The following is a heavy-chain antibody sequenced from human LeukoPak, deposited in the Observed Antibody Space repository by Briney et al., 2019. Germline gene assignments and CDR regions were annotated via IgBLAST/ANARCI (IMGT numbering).Heavy chain of an antibody. D-gene: IGHD3-22*01. Sequence: PGGSLRLSCAASGFTFSSYAMSWVRQAPGKGLEWVSAVSGSGGSTYYADSVKGRFTISRDNSKNTLYLQMNSLRAEDTAVYYCAKQTHYYDSSGYPNWGQGTLVTVSS. V-gene: IGHV3-23*01. CDR1: GFTFSSYA. CDR2: VSGSGGST. J-gene: IGHJ4*02. CDR3: AKQTHYYDSSGYPN.